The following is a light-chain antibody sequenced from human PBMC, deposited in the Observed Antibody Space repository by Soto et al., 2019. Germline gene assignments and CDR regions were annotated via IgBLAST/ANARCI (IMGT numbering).Light chain of an antibody. CDR3: QQYNNWPLT. CDR2: DVS. V-gene: IGKV3-15*01. J-gene: IGKJ4*01. Sequence: EVVMTQSPVNLSVSSGERATLSCRASQSIRSNLAWYQQKPGQAPRLIIYDVSTRATGIPAKFSGSGSGTEFTLIIGSLQSEDFAVYYCQQYNNWPLTFGGGTKVEIK. CDR1: QSIRSN.